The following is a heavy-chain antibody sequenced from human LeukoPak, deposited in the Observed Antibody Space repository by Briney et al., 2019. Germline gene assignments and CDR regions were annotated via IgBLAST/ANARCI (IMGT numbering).Heavy chain of an antibody. CDR3: ARAASPAVAGPTDAFDI. J-gene: IGHJ3*02. D-gene: IGHD6-19*01. CDR1: GYTFTSYY. V-gene: IGHV1-2*04. CDR2: INPNSGGT. Sequence: ASVKVSCKASGYTFTSYYTHWVRQAPGQGLEWMGIINPNSGGTNYAQKFQGWVTMTRDTSISTAYMELSRLRSDDTAVYYCARAASPAVAGPTDAFDIWGQGTMVTVSS.